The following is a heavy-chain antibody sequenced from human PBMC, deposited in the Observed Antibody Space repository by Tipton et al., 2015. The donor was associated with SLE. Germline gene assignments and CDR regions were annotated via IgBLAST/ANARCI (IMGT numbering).Heavy chain of an antibody. CDR2: MFSSGDT. V-gene: IGHV4-61*02. Sequence: TLSLTCTVSGASIKRGSYFWTWSRPPAGKGLEWIGRMFSSGDTNYNPSLKSRLTMSVDTSKNQFSLTVNSVTAADTAVYYCARENVAADGALDVWGQGTMVTVSS. CDR1: GASIKRGSYF. J-gene: IGHJ3*01. D-gene: IGHD6-13*01. CDR3: ARENVAADGALDV.